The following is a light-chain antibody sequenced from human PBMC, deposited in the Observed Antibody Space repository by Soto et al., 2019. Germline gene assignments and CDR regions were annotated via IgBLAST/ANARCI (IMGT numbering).Light chain of an antibody. CDR1: SSNLGDNT. V-gene: IGLV1-44*01. CDR3: AAWDATLDGYV. J-gene: IGLJ1*01. Sequence: QSVLPQPPSASGTPGQMVTISCSTSSSNLGDNTVNWYQHVPGTAPKLLIYSYDQRPSGVPDRFSGSRSGTSASLAISGLQSEDEADYYCAAWDATLDGYVFGTGTKVTVL. CDR2: SYD.